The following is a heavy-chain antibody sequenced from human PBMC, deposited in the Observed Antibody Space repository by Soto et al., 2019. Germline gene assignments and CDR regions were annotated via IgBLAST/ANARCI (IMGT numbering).Heavy chain of an antibody. D-gene: IGHD3-3*01. CDR2: INPNSGGT. CDR1: GYTFTGYY. V-gene: IGHV1-2*02. J-gene: IGHJ6*02. CDR3: ASESGVLRFLEWSPGPYYYYGMDV. Sequence: ASVKVSCKASGYTFTGYYMHWVRQAPGQGLEWMGWINPNSGGTNYAQKFQGRVTMTRDTSISTAYVELSRLRSDDTAVYYCASESGVLRFLEWSPGPYYYYGMDVWGQGTTVTVSS.